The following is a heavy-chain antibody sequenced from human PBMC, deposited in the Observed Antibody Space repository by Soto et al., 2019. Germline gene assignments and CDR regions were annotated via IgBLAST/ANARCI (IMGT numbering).Heavy chain of an antibody. CDR1: GFTFIHYA. V-gene: IGHV3-23*01. J-gene: IGHJ6*02. CDR2: ISGSGGST. D-gene: IGHD2-15*01. Sequence: GGALRPSLSTPGFTFIHYAINWVPPAPGKGLEWVSAISGSGGSTYYADSVKGRFTISRDNSKNTLYPQMNSLRAEDTAVYYCAKGLPAAGYYYYGMDVCGQGTTVTVSS. CDR3: AKGLPAAGYYYYGMDV.